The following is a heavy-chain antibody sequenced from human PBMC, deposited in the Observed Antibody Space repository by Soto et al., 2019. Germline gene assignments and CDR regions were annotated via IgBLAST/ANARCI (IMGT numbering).Heavy chain of an antibody. CDR2: IYYSGST. V-gene: IGHV4-59*01. D-gene: IGHD6-19*01. CDR3: ARARTSVAVAGFDF. CDR1: GDSISGYY. Sequence: SETLSLTCTVSGDSISGYYWNWIRQPPGKGLEWIGYIYYSGSTNYNPSLKSRVTISLDTSKNQFSLRLSSVTAADTAVYYCARARTSVAVAGFDFWGQGTLVTVSS. J-gene: IGHJ4*02.